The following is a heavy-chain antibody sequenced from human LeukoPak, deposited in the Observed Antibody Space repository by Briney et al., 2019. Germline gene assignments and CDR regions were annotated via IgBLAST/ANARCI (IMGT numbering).Heavy chain of an antibody. CDR3: AREGYSSSCFDY. J-gene: IGHJ4*02. Sequence: SETLSLTCAVYGGSFSGYYWSWIRQPPGKGLEWIGEINHSGSTNYNPSLMSRVTISVDTSKNQFSLKLSSVTAADTAVYYCAREGYSSSCFDYWGQGTLVTVSS. CDR1: GGSFSGYY. CDR2: INHSGST. V-gene: IGHV4-34*01. D-gene: IGHD6-13*01.